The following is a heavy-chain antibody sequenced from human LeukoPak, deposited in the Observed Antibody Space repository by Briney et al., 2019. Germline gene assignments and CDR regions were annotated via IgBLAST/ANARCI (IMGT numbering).Heavy chain of an antibody. CDR2: ISGSGSSS. CDR1: GFTFSDSG. J-gene: IGHJ4*02. D-gene: IGHD3-10*01. CDR3: AKLGDYYGSGSHEY. Sequence: PGGALRLSCAASGFTFSDSGMSWVRQAPGKGLDWLSVISGSGSSSYYADSVKGRFTISRDNSKNMLYLEINSLRAEDTAVYYCAKLGDYYGSGSHEYWGQGTLVTVSS. V-gene: IGHV3-23*01.